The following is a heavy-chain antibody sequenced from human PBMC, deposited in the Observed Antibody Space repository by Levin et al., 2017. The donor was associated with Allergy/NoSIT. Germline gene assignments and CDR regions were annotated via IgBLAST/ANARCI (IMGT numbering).Heavy chain of an antibody. D-gene: IGHD6-19*01. CDR2: ISAYNGNT. CDR1: GYTFTSYG. J-gene: IGHJ6*02. Sequence: ASVKVSCKASGYTFTSYGISWVRQAPGQGLEWMGWISAYNGNTNYAQKLQGRVTMTTDTSTSTAYMELRSLRSDDTAVYYCARDRWLVTRPYYYYYGMDGWGQGTTVTVSS. CDR3: ARDRWLVTRPYYYYYGMDG. V-gene: IGHV1-18*01.